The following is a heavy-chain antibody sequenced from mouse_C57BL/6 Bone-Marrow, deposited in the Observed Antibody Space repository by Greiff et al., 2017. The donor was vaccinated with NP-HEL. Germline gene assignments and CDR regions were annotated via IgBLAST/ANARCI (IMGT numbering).Heavy chain of an antibody. J-gene: IGHJ3*01. Sequence: EVKLMESGPGLVKPSQSLSLTCSVTGYSITSGYYWNWIRQFPGNKLEWMGYISYDGSNNYNPYLKNRISITRDTSTNQFFLKLNSVTTEDTATYCCARGLLYFSTSWFAYWGQGTLVTVSA. D-gene: IGHD2-12*01. CDR1: GYSITSGYY. V-gene: IGHV3-6*01. CDR3: ARGLLYFSTSWFAY. CDR2: ISYDGSN.